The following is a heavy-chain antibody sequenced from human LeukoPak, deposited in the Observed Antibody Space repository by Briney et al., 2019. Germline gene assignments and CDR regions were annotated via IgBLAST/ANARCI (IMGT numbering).Heavy chain of an antibody. CDR1: GDSVASNTAA. V-gene: IGHV6-1*01. CDR2: TYLRSRWYN. CDR3: ARESGACSGGSCYWYFDL. D-gene: IGHD2-15*01. J-gene: IGHJ2*01. Sequence: SQTLSLTCAISGDSVASNTAAWNWIRQSPSRGLEWLGRTYLRSRWYNDCAVSLKSRITINPDTSKNQFSLHLTSVTPEDTAVYYCARESGACSGGSCYWYFDLWGRGTLVTVSS.